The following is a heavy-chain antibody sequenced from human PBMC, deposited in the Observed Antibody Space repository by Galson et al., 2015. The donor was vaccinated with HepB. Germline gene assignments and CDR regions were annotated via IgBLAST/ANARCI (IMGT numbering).Heavy chain of an antibody. CDR3: ARDVSKGLRLYYYYYGMDV. Sequence: CAISGDSASSNSAAWNWIRQSPSRGLEWLGRTYYRSKWYNDYAVSVKGRITINPDTSKNQFSLQLNSVTPEDTAVYYCARDVSKGLRLYYYYYGMDVWGHGTTVTVSS. CDR2: TYYRSKWYN. D-gene: IGHD5-12*01. CDR1: GDSASSNSAA. V-gene: IGHV6-1*01. J-gene: IGHJ6*02.